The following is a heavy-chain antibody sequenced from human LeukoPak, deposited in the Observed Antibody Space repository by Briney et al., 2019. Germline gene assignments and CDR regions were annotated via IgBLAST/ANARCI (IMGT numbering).Heavy chain of an antibody. Sequence: ASVKVSCKASGYTFNNFGISWVRQAPGQGLEWMGWISAYNGNTNYAQKLQGRVTMTTDTSTSTAYMELRSLRSDDTAVYYCARDSNYYYYMDVWGKGTTVTISS. CDR2: ISAYNGNT. J-gene: IGHJ6*03. CDR3: ARDSNYYYYMDV. V-gene: IGHV1-18*01. CDR1: GYTFNNFG.